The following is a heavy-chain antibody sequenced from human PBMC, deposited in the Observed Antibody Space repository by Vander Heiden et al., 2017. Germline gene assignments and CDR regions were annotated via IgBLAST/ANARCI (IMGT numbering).Heavy chain of an antibody. D-gene: IGHD3-16*01. V-gene: IGHV3-7*03. J-gene: IGHJ4*02. CDR3: VRDAHRGGDFDY. CDR2: IKPDGGEK. CDR1: GFTFSSYW. Sequence: ASGFTFSSYWMVWVRQAPGKGLEWVANIKPDGGEKYYVDSVMGRFTISRDNAKNSLSLEMNSLRAEDTALYYCVRDAHRGGDFDYWGQGTLVTVSS.